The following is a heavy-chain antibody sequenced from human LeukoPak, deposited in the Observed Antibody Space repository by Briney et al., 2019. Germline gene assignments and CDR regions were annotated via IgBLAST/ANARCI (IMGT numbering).Heavy chain of an antibody. D-gene: IGHD3-22*01. J-gene: IGHJ1*01. CDR3: AKVYRYYDSSCQH. CDR1: GFTFDDYA. V-gene: IGHV3-43*02. CDR2: ISGDGRST. Sequence: GGSLRLSCAASGFTFDDYAMHWVRQAPGKGLEWVSLISGDGRSTYFAGSVKGRFTISRDNSKNSLYLQMNSLRTEDTALYYCAKVYRYYDSSCQHWGQGTLVTVSS.